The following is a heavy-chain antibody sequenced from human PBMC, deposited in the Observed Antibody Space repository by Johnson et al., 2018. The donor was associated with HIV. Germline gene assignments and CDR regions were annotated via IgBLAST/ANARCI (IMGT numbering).Heavy chain of an antibody. D-gene: IGHD3-22*01. CDR2: ISYDGSNK. V-gene: IGHV3-30*04. J-gene: IGHJ3*02. CDR1: GFTFSSYA. Sequence: QMQLVESGGGVVQPGRSLRLSCAASGFTFSSYAMHWVRQAPGKGLEWVAVISYDGSNKYYADSVKGRFTISRDNSKNTLYLQMNSLRAEDTAVYYCAKDRGSYYGSSGYLGDAFDIWGQGTMVTVSS. CDR3: AKDRGSYYGSSGYLGDAFDI.